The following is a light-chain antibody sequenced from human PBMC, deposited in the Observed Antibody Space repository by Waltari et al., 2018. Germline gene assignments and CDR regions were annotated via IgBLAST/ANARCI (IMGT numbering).Light chain of an antibody. Sequence: DIQMTQSPSSLSASVGDRVTITCRASQSISSYLNWYQQKPGKAPKLLIYAASSLQSGVPSRFSGSGSETDFTLTISSLQPEDFATYYCQQSYSTHLTFGQGTRLEIK. CDR1: QSISSY. J-gene: IGKJ5*01. CDR2: AAS. V-gene: IGKV1-39*01. CDR3: QQSYSTHLT.